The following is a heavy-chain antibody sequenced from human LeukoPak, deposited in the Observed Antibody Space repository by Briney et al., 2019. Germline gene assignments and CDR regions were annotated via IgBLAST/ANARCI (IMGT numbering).Heavy chain of an antibody. D-gene: IGHD1-26*01. J-gene: IGHJ4*02. CDR2: ISGSGSST. V-gene: IGHV3-23*01. CDR3: ARRSGSYYSGFDY. CDR1: GFTFSNYA. Sequence: GGSLRLSCAASGFTFSNYAVSWVRQAPGKGLDWVSVISGSGSSTYYADSVKGRFTISRDNSKNTLYLQMNSLRAEDTAVYYCARRSGSYYSGFDYWGQGTLVIVSS.